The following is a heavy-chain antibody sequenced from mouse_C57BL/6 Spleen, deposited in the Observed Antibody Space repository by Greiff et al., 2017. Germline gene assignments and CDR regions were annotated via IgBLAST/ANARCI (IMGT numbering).Heavy chain of an antibody. CDR2: INPNNGGT. D-gene: IGHD4-1*01. J-gene: IGHJ2*01. V-gene: IGHV1-22*01. Sequence: VQLQQSGPELVKPGASVKMSCKASGYTFTDYNMHWVKQSHGKSLEWIGYINPNNGGTSYNQKFKGKATLTVNKSSSTAYMELRSLTSEDSAVYYCASLTGTDFDYWGQGTTLTVSS. CDR1: GYTFTDYN. CDR3: ASLTGTDFDY.